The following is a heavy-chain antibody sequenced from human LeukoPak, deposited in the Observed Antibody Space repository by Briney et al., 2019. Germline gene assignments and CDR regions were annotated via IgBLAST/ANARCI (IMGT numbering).Heavy chain of an antibody. J-gene: IGHJ4*02. Sequence: GGSLRLSCAASGFIFSSYAMSWVRQAPGKGLEWVSLIRGSGGSTYYADSVRGRFTISRDNSKNTLYLQMCSLRPDDTALYYCARDMSTSWASNFDYWGLGARVTVSS. CDR2: IRGSGGST. CDR1: GFIFSSYA. V-gene: IGHV3-23*01. CDR3: ARDMSTSWASNFDY. D-gene: IGHD6-13*01.